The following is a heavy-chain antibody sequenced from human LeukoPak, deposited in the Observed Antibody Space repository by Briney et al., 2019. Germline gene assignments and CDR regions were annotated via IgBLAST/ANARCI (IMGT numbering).Heavy chain of an antibody. V-gene: IGHV3-53*01. CDR1: GFTVSNNY. CDR3: ASYSSLDY. Sequence: GGSLRLSCAASGFTVSNNYMSWVRQAPGKGLEWVSLIYSGGSTYYADSVKGRFTISRDNSKNTLYLQMNSLRADDTAVYYCASYSSLDYWDQGTLVTVSS. D-gene: IGHD3-22*01. J-gene: IGHJ4*02. CDR2: IYSGGST.